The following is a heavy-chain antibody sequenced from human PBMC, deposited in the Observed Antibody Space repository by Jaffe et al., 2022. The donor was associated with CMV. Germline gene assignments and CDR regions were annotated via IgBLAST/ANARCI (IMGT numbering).Heavy chain of an antibody. CDR2: IYYSGST. Sequence: QVQLQESGPGLVKPSQTLSLTCTVSGGSISSGGYYWSWIRQHPGKGLEWIGYIYYSGSTYYNPSLKSRVTISVDTSKNQFSLKLSSVTAADTAVYYCAREVTIVVVTAYNWFDPWGQGTLVTVSS. J-gene: IGHJ5*02. D-gene: IGHD2-21*02. CDR3: AREVTIVVVTAYNWFDP. V-gene: IGHV4-31*03. CDR1: GGSISSGGYY.